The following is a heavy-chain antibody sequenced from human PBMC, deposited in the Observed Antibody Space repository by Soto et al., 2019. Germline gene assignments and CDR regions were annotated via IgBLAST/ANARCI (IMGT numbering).Heavy chain of an antibody. CDR1: GYSFTSYW. CDR2: IYPGDSDT. D-gene: IGHD5-18*01. V-gene: IGHV5-51*01. CDR3: PRQSEGYSHGDGSYYDNGMEV. Sequence: PGESLKISCKGSGYSFTSYWIGWVRQMPGKGLEWMGIIYPGDSDTRYSPSFQGQVTISADKSISTAYLQWSSLKASDTAMYYCPRQSEGYSHGDGSYYDNGMEVWGQGNTLTASS. J-gene: IGHJ6*01.